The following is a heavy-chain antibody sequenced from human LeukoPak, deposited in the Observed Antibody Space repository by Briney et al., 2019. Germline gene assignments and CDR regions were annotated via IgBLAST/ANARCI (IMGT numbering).Heavy chain of an antibody. CDR1: GFTFSSYG. CDR3: AKVGGYSYGISKFYFDY. J-gene: IGHJ4*02. D-gene: IGHD5-18*01. CDR2: ISYDGSNK. V-gene: IGHV3-30*18. Sequence: GGSLRLSCAASGFTFSSYGMHWVRQAPGKGLEWVAVISYDGSNKYYADSVKGRFTISRDNSKNTLYLQMNSLRAEDTAVYYCAKVGGYSYGISKFYFDYWGQGTLVTVSS.